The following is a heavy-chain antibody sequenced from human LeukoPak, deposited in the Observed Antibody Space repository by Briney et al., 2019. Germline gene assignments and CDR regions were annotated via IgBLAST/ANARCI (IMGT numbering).Heavy chain of an antibody. CDR2: IYSSGTT. D-gene: IGHD3-22*01. J-gene: IGHJ5*02. Sequence: SETLSLTCTVSGGSISSSSYYWGWIRQPPGKGLEWIGRIYSSGTTTYNPSLKSRVTISVDTSRNQFSLSLSSVTAADTAVYYCARDQERDSLGWFDPWGQGTLVTVSS. CDR1: GGSISSSSYY. CDR3: ARDQERDSLGWFDP. V-gene: IGHV4-39*07.